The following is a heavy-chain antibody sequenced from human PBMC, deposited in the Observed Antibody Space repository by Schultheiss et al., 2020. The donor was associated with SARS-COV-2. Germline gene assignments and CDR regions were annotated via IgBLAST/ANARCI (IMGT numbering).Heavy chain of an antibody. J-gene: IGHJ6*02. CDR1: GFTFSSYG. CDR3: ARVYYYGSGSYAYYGMDV. V-gene: IGHV3-33*01. CDR2: IWYDGNNK. D-gene: IGHD3-10*01. Sequence: GGSLRLSCAASGFTFSSYGMHWVRQAPGKGLEWVTVIWYDGNNKYYADSVKGRFTISRDNSKNTLYLQMNSLRAEDTAVYYCARVYYYGSGSYAYYGMDVWGQGTTVTVSS.